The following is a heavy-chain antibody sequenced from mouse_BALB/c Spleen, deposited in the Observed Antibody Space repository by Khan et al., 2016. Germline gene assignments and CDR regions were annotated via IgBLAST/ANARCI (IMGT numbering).Heavy chain of an antibody. CDR3: ARGGDNPFFDY. J-gene: IGHJ2*01. V-gene: IGHV1-9*01. CDR1: GYTFSDYW. D-gene: IGHD1-3*01. CDR2: ILPGSGNT. Sequence: QVQLQQSGAELMKPGASVKISCKATGYTFSDYWIEWFKQRPGHGPEWIGEILPGSGNTNYNEKCKGKATFTADTSSNTAYMQLSSLTSEASAVYYCARGGDNPFFDYWGQGTTLTVSS.